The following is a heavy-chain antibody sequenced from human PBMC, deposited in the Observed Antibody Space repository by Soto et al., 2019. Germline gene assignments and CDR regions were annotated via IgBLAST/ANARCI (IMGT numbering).Heavy chain of an antibody. D-gene: IGHD1-26*01. CDR3: ARGSRVKIPAATGRDYYCHGLDV. J-gene: IGHJ6*02. V-gene: IGHV4-59*12. CDR2: IYYSGST. Sequence: SETLSLTCTVSGGSISSYYWSWIRQPPGKGLEWIGYIYYSGSTNYNPSLKSRVTISVDTSKNQFSLKLSSVTAADTAMYYCARGSRVKIPAATGRDYYCHGLDVWAQGTAVTVSS. CDR1: GGSISSYY.